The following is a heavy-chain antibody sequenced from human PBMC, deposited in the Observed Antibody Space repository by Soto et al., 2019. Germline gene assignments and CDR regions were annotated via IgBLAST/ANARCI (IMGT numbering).Heavy chain of an antibody. CDR2: IYYSGST. CDR1: GGSISSYY. J-gene: IGHJ4*02. D-gene: IGHD3-16*01. CDR3: AREGGDGYNRWRYSDY. V-gene: IGHV4-59*01. Sequence: SETLSLTCTVSGGSISSYYWSWIRQPPGKGLEWIGYIYYSGSTNYNPSLKSRVTISVDTSKNQFSLKLSSVTAADTAVYYCAREGGDGYNRWRYSDYWGQGTLVTVSS.